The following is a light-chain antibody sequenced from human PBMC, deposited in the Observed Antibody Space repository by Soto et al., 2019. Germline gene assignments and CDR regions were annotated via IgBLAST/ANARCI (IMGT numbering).Light chain of an antibody. V-gene: IGKV3-20*01. CDR2: STS. Sequence: EIVLTQSPGTLSLSPGDRATLSCRASQSLSVSYIAWYQQKPGQAPRLLIYSTSTRAAGIPDRFTGRGSGTHFPLAISRLEPEDFAVYYCHQFGDSPQTFGQGTKVDIK. J-gene: IGKJ1*01. CDR3: HQFGDSPQT. CDR1: QSLSVSY.